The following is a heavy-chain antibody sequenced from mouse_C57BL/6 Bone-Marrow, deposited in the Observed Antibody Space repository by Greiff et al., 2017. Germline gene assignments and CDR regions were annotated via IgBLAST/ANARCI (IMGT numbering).Heavy chain of an antibody. Sequence: VQLQQSGAELVRPGASVKLSCTASGFNIKDDYMHWVKQRPEQGLEWIGWIDPENGDTEYASKFQGKATITADTSSNTAYLQLSSLTSEDTAVXYCIVYPKETWFAYWGQGTLVTVSA. CDR3: IVYPKETWFAY. J-gene: IGHJ3*01. CDR2: IDPENGDT. D-gene: IGHD2-1*01. CDR1: GFNIKDDY. V-gene: IGHV14-4*01.